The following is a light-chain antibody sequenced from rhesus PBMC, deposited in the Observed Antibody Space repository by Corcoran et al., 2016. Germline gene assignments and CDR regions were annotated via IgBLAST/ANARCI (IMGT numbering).Light chain of an antibody. Sequence: DIQMTQSPSSLSASVGDKVTITCHASQGIISWLPWYQQKPEKAPKPLFYSASSLQSGVPSRFSGSGSGTDYTLTISSLQPEDFATYYCQQGDDLPWTFGQGAKVEI. CDR3: QQGDDLPWT. CDR1: QGIISW. J-gene: IGKJ1*01. V-gene: IGKV1-19*01. CDR2: SAS.